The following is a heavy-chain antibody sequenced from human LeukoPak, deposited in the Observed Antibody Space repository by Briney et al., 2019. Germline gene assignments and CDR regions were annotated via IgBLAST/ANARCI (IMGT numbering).Heavy chain of an antibody. Sequence: PGGSLRLSCAASGFTFSSYGMHWVRQAPGKGLEWVAVISYDGSNKYYADSVKGRFTISRDNSKNTLYLQMNSLRAEDTAVYYCARDWWFGYYYGSGSYRITDYDAFDIWGQGTMVTVSS. V-gene: IGHV3-30*03. CDR2: ISYDGSNK. CDR3: ARDWWFGYYYGSGSYRITDYDAFDI. CDR1: GFTFSSYG. D-gene: IGHD3-10*01. J-gene: IGHJ3*02.